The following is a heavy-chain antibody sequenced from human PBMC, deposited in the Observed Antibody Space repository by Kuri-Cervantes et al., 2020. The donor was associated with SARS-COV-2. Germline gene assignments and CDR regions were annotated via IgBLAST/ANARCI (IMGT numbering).Heavy chain of an antibody. CDR2: IDDGGSWT. Sequence: GESLKISCAASGFTVSSNYMSWVRQAPGKGLEWVASIDDGGSWTTYADSVRGRFTISRDNAKNTLYLQMNSLRDEDTAMYFCARDVAGKDDYWGQGALVTVSS. CDR3: ARDVAGKDDY. CDR1: GFTVSSNY. J-gene: IGHJ4*02. V-gene: IGHV3-74*01. D-gene: IGHD6-19*01.